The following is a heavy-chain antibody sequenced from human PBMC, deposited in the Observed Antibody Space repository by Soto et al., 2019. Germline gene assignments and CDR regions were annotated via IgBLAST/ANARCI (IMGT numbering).Heavy chain of an antibody. CDR3: TTTIRYFDWLYCFDY. V-gene: IGHV3-15*01. D-gene: IGHD3-9*01. Sequence: GGSLRLSCAASGFTFSNAWMSWVRQAPGKGLEWVGRIKSKTDGGTTDYAAPVKGRFTISRDDSKNTLYLQMNSLKTEDTAVYYCTTTIRYFDWLYCFDYWGQGTLVTVSS. CDR1: GFTFSNAW. CDR2: IKSKTDGGTT. J-gene: IGHJ4*02.